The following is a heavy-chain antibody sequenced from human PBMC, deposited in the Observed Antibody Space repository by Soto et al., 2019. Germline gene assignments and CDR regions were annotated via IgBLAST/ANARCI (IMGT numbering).Heavy chain of an antibody. Sequence: EVQLVESGGGLVQPGGSLRLSCAASGFSFSTYWMSWVRQAPGKGLEWVSNINKDGSQKYYVDSVKGRFTISRDNSRNSMFLQMDSLRVEDTAIYYCARAGSPLRDYWGQGTLVTVGS. CDR2: INKDGSQK. D-gene: IGHD3-10*01. CDR1: GFSFSTYW. J-gene: IGHJ4*02. CDR3: ARAGSPLRDY. V-gene: IGHV3-7*01.